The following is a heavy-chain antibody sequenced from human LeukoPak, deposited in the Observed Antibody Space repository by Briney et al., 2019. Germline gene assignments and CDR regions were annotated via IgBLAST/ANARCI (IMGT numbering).Heavy chain of an antibody. CDR2: IGTAGDT. J-gene: IGHJ3*02. CDR3: ARARRTKDGLDSAFDI. D-gene: IGHD1-1*01. V-gene: IGHV3-13*01. Sequence: GGSLRLSCAASGFTFSSYDMHWVRQATGKGLEWVSAIGTAGDTYYPGSVKGQFTISRENAKNSLYLQMNSLRAGDTAVYYCARARRTKDGLDSAFDIWGQGTMVTVSS. CDR1: GFTFSSYD.